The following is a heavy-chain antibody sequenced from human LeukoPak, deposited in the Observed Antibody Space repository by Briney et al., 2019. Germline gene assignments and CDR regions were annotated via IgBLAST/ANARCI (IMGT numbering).Heavy chain of an antibody. V-gene: IGHV3-30*02. J-gene: IGHJ4*02. CDR2: IRYDGRDT. Sequence: GGSLRLSCAASGFTFNNYGVHWVRQAPGKGLDWVALIRYDGRDTYYADSVKGRFTISRDNAKNSLYLQMNSLRAVDTAVYYCARDKVVPAAIGHYWGQGTLVTVSS. D-gene: IGHD2-2*01. CDR1: GFTFNNYG. CDR3: ARDKVVPAAIGHY.